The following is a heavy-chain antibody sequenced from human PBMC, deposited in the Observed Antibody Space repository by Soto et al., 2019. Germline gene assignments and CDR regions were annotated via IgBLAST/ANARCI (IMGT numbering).Heavy chain of an antibody. D-gene: IGHD1-26*01. CDR1: GFTFSSYA. Sequence: EVQLLESGGGLVQPGGSLRLSCAASGFTFSSYAMRWVRQAPGKGLEWVSAISGSGGSTYYADSVKGRFTISRDNSKHTLYLQMNSLSAEDTAVYYCARRGSGSYYDYWGQGTLVNVSS. J-gene: IGHJ4*02. V-gene: IGHV3-23*01. CDR3: ARRGSGSYYDY. CDR2: ISGSGGST.